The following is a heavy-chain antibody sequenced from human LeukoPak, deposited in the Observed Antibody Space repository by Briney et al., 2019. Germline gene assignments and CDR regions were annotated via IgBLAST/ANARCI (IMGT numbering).Heavy chain of an antibody. CDR3: ARHEYGGSYYGLSWFDP. V-gene: IGHV4-39*01. D-gene: IGHD1-26*01. CDR1: GGFISSCDYY. J-gene: IGHJ5*02. Sequence: PSETLSLTCTVSGGFISSCDYYWGCLPPPPGKGLIGIVSIYYSGSTYYNPSLKSRVTISVDTSKNQLSLKLSSLTAADTAVYYCARHEYGGSYYGLSWFDPWGQGTLVTVSS. CDR2: IYYSGST.